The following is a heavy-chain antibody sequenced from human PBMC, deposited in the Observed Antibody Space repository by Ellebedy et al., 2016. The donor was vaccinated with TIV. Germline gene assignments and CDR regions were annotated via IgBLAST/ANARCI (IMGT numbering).Heavy chain of an antibody. D-gene: IGHD2-2*01. CDR2: INHSGST. CDR3: ARGGVRVPAAT. V-gene: IGHV4-34*01. Sequence: GSLRLXCAVYGGSFSGYYWSWIRQPPGEGLEWIGEINHSGSTNYNPSLKSRVTISVDTSKNQFSLKLSSVTAADTAVYYCARGGVRVPAATWGQGTLVTVSS. J-gene: IGHJ4*02. CDR1: GGSFSGYY.